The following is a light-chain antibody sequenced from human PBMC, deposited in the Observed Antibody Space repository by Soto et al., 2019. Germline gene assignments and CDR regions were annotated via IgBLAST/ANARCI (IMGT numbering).Light chain of an antibody. CDR3: QHYLTSSIT. J-gene: IGKJ5*01. V-gene: IGKV3-20*01. CDR1: QSVASTF. CDR2: GAS. Sequence: EIVLTQSPGTLSLSPGERATLSCRASQSVASTFLAWYQQKPGQAPRLLIYGASSRATGIPDRISGGGSGTDFTLTISRLEPDDFAVYYCQHYLTSSITFGQGTRLDIK.